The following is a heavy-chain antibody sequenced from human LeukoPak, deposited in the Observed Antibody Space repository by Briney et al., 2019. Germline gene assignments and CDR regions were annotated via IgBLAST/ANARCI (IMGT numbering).Heavy chain of an antibody. CDR1: GGSFSGYY. J-gene: IGHJ6*03. Sequence: SETLSLTCAVYGGSFSGYYWSWIRQPPGKGLEWIGEINHSGSTNYNPSLKSRVTISVDTSKNQFSLKLSSVTAADTAVYYCARNRYYYYMDVWGKGTTVTVSS. V-gene: IGHV4-34*01. CDR3: ARNRYYYYMDV. CDR2: INHSGST.